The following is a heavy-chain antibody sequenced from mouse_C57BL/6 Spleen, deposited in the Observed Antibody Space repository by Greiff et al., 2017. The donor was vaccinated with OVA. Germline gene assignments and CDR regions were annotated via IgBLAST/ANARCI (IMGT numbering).Heavy chain of an antibody. Sequence: VQLKESGPGLVKPSQSLSLTCSVTGYSITSGYYWNWIRQFPGNKLEWMGYISYDGSNNYNPSLKNRISITRDTSKNQFFLKLNSVTTEDTATYYCASWDYYDYDGYAMDYWGQGTSVTVSS. CDR3: ASWDYYDYDGYAMDY. V-gene: IGHV3-6*01. J-gene: IGHJ4*01. CDR2: ISYDGSN. D-gene: IGHD2-4*01. CDR1: GYSITSGYY.